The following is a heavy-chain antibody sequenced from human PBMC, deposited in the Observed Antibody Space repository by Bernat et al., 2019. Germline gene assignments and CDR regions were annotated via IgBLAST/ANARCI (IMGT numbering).Heavy chain of an antibody. J-gene: IGHJ6*02. D-gene: IGHD3-9*01. CDR2: NDPNSGDI. CDR1: GYTFSAYY. Sequence: QVQLVQSGAEVKKPGSSVKVSCKASGYTFSAYYIHWVRQAPGQGLEWMGWNDPNSGDINYAQKFQGWVTKTRDTVISTVYLELSADDTAIYYCVRDPRGWIAGTETYYFGMDVWSQGTTVTVSS. V-gene: IGHV1-2*04. CDR3: VRDPRGWIAGTETYYFGMDV.